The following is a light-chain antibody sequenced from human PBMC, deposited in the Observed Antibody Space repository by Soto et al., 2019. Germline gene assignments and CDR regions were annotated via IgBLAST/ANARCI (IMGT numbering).Light chain of an antibody. Sequence: VLTQSPGTLSLSPGERATLSCRASQSVSGSDLAWYQQKPGQAPRLLISGVSNRATGTPDRFSGSGSGTDFTLTISSLEPEDFAVFYCHQYGISPPTFGPGTRLAVK. J-gene: IGKJ5*01. CDR1: QSVSGSD. CDR2: GVS. V-gene: IGKV3-20*01. CDR3: HQYGISPPT.